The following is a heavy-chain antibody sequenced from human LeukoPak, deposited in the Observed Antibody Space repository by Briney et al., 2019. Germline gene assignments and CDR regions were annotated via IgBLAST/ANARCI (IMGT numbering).Heavy chain of an antibody. CDR1: GFTFSTYW. D-gene: IGHD3-22*01. V-gene: IGHV3-7*04. CDR3: ARDDSSTDGSGSYFDLLDH. J-gene: IGHJ4*02. CDR2: IKRDGTGT. Sequence: PGGSLRLSCAASGFTFSTYWMTWVRQAPGKGLEWEANIKRDGTGTNYVDSVKGRFTISRDNAKNSLYLQMNSLRAEDTAVYYCARDDSSTDGSGSYFDLLDHWGQGTLVTVSS.